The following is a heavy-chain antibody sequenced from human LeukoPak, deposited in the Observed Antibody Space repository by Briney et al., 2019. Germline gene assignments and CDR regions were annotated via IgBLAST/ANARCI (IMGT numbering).Heavy chain of an antibody. V-gene: IGHV4-39*07. Sequence: SETLSLTCTVSGGSISSSSYYWGWIRQPPGKGLEWSGSIYYSGSTYYNPSLKSRVTISVDTSKNQFSLKLSSVTAADTAVYYCARSGWAGGYDYWGQGTLVTVSS. J-gene: IGHJ4*02. CDR1: GGSISSSSYY. CDR3: ARSGWAGGYDY. CDR2: IYYSGST. D-gene: IGHD6-19*01.